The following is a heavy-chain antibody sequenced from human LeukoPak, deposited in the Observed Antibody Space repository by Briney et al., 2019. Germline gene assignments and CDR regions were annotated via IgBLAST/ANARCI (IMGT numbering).Heavy chain of an antibody. D-gene: IGHD6-13*01. Sequence: ASVKVSCKASGYTFTSYYMHWVRQAPGQGLEWMGIINPSGGSTGYAQKFQGRVTMTRYMSTSTVYMELRSLRSEDTAVYYCARDLYSSSRDYWGQGTLVTVSS. CDR1: GYTFTSYY. J-gene: IGHJ4*02. CDR2: INPSGGST. CDR3: ARDLYSSSRDY. V-gene: IGHV1-46*01.